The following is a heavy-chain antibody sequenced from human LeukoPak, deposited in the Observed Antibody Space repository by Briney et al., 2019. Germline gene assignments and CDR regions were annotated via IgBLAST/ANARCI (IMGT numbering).Heavy chain of an antibody. V-gene: IGHV1-46*01. Sequence: GASVNLSCKAFGYTFTGYWMHWVRQAPGQGPERMGVISPSGGSTIYAQKFKGRVTLTRDMSTSTDYLELSSLRSEDTAVYYCARDNSVRDEAWWFNPWGQGTLVTVSS. CDR3: ARDNSVRDEAWWFNP. J-gene: IGHJ5*02. D-gene: IGHD5-24*01. CDR2: ISPSGGST. CDR1: GYTFTGYW.